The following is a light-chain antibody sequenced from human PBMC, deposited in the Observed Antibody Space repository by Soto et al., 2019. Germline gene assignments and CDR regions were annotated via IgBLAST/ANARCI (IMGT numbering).Light chain of an antibody. CDR2: VAS. J-gene: IGKJ4*01. Sequence: DIQLTQSPSFLSASVGDRVTITCRASQGIGTYVAWYQQEKGKAPNLLIYVASTLQSGVPSRFSGSGSGTEFTLTISSLQPEDFATYYCQQLHSYPVTFGGGTKVDIK. CDR1: QGIGTY. V-gene: IGKV1-9*01. CDR3: QQLHSYPVT.